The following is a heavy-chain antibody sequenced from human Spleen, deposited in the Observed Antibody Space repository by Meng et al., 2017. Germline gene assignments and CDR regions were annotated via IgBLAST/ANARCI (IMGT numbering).Heavy chain of an antibody. CDR2: IKSGVYT. J-gene: IGHJ4*02. Sequence: QVQLQESGPGLVKPSQTLSLTCTVSGDSFSSGDFCWSWIRQHPGKGLEWIGEIKSGVYTNYNPSLKSRVTISVDTSKNQVSLKLTSVTAADTALYYCVRGVSGTVADYWGQGTLVTVSS. CDR1: GDSFSSGDFC. V-gene: IGHV4-31*03. D-gene: IGHD1-1*01. CDR3: VRGVSGTVADY.